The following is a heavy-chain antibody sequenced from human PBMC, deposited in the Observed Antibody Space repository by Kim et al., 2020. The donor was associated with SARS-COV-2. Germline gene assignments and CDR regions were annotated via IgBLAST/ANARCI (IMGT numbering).Heavy chain of an antibody. CDR1: GGSLSGYS. D-gene: IGHD2-2*01. CDR3: ARGHTGVVPAPILGLGPFYYYYNMDV. Sequence: SETLSLTCAVSGGSLSGYSWNWIRQPPGKGLEWIGEINHSGGTKYSPSLKSRVTMSIDTSKSQFSLRLTSVTAADTAVYLCARGHTGVVPAPILGLGPFYYYYNMDVWGRGTTVTVSS. J-gene: IGHJ6*03. CDR2: INHSGGT. V-gene: IGHV4-34*01.